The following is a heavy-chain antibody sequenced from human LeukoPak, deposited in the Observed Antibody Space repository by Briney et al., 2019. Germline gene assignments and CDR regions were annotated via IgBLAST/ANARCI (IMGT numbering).Heavy chain of an antibody. CDR1: GYTFTTYG. J-gene: IGHJ6*03. D-gene: IGHD2-2*02. CDR3: VRDGHRLYDYYYYYMDV. V-gene: IGHV1-18*01. CDR2: ISAYNGHT. Sequence: ASVKVSCKASGYTFTTYGISWVRQAPGQGLEWMGWISAYNGHTNYAQKLQGRVTMTTDASTTTAYMELRSLRSDDTAVYYCVRDGHRLYDYYYYYMDVWGKGTTVTVSS.